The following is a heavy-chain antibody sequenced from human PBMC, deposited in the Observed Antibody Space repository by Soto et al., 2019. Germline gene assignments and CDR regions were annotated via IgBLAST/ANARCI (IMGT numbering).Heavy chain of an antibody. Sequence: GGSLRLSXAASGFTFSDYYMSWIRQAPGKGLQYVSTISSDGDITYYADSVKGRFTISRDNSKNTLYLQMNSLRPEDTAVYYCVKVSTFYDILTGYYSTNFFDPWGQGTLVTVSS. CDR3: VKVSTFYDILTGYYSTNFFDP. CDR1: GFTFSDYY. V-gene: IGHV3-64D*06. CDR2: ISSDGDIT. J-gene: IGHJ5*02. D-gene: IGHD3-9*01.